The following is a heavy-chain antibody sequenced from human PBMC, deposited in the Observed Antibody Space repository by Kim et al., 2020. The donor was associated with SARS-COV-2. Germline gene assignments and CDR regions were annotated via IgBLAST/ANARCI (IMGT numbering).Heavy chain of an antibody. D-gene: IGHD1-1*01. Sequence: SQTLSLTCAISGDSVSSNSAAWNWIRQSPSRDLEWLGRTYYRSKWYNDYAVSVKSRITINPDTSKNQFSLQLNSVTPEDTAVYYCARGPSNWNDVQGWFDPWGQGTLVTVSS. CDR2: TYYRSKWYN. CDR1: GDSVSSNSAA. V-gene: IGHV6-1*01. J-gene: IGHJ5*02. CDR3: ARGPSNWNDVQGWFDP.